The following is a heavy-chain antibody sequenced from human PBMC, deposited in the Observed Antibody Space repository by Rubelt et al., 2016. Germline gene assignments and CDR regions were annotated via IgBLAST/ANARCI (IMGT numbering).Heavy chain of an antibody. V-gene: IGHV3-23*01. CDR1: GFTFSNHA. D-gene: IGHD1-14*01. CDR3: ARDHVPGNAVYDPFEF. CDR2: LGGAAA. J-gene: IGHJ4*02. Sequence: AQPRGSLRLSCAASGFTFSNHAMTWVRQAPGKGLEWVSTLGGAAAYYADSVKGRFTISRDNSKNTVYLHLNSLRAEDTAMYYCARDHVPGNAVYDPFEFWGQGIMVTVSS.